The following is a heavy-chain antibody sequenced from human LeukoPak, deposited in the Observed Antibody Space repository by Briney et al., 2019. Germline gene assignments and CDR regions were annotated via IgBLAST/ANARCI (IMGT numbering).Heavy chain of an antibody. Sequence: PGGSLRLSCAASGFTFSSYWMSWVRQAPGKGLEWVANIKQDGSEKYYVDSVKGRFTISRDNAKNSLYLQVNSLRAEDTAVYYCARRGSSWYLYYYYGMDVWGQGTTVTVSS. J-gene: IGHJ6*02. CDR3: ARRGSSWYLYYYYGMDV. CDR2: IKQDGSEK. V-gene: IGHV3-7*01. CDR1: GFTFSSYW. D-gene: IGHD6-13*01.